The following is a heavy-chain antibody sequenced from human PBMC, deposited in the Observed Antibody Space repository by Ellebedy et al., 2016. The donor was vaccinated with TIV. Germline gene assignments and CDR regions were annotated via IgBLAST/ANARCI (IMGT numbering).Heavy chain of an antibody. CDR1: GFTFSTYN. Sequence: GGSLRLSCAASGFTFSTYNMNWARQAPGKGLEWVSYISGGSSTIDYEDSVKGRFTISRDNANKSLYLQMNSLRDEDTAVYYCARSLGRRNYFDYWGQGTLVTVSS. D-gene: IGHD6-25*01. J-gene: IGHJ4*02. CDR3: ARSLGRRNYFDY. CDR2: ISGGSSTI. V-gene: IGHV3-48*02.